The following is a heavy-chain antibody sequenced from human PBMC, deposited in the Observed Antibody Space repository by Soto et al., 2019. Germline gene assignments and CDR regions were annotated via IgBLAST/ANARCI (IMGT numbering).Heavy chain of an antibody. CDR3: AGEVGTNQWEAYYWLAP. CDR1: GFTFSDYY. D-gene: IGHD1-1*01. Sequence: PGGSLRLSCAASGFTFSDYYMSWIRQAPGKGLEWVSYISSSGSTIYYADSVKGRVTISRDNAKNSLYLQMNSLRAEDTAVYYCAGEVGTNQWEAYYWLAPWGQGTLVTVS. J-gene: IGHJ5*02. V-gene: IGHV3-11*01. CDR2: ISSSGSTI.